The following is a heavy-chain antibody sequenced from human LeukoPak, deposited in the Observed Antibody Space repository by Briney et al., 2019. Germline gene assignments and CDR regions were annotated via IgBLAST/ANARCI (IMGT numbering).Heavy chain of an antibody. J-gene: IGHJ3*02. CDR3: AKDFWAAPVGAFDI. CDR2: ISWNSGSI. D-gene: IGHD3-16*01. CDR1: GFTFDDYA. Sequence: AGGSLRLSCAASGFTFDDYAMHWVRQAPGKGLEWVSGISWNSGSIGYADSVKGRFTISRDNAKNSLYLQMNSLRAEDTALYYCAKDFWAAPVGAFDIWGQGTMVTVSS. V-gene: IGHV3-9*01.